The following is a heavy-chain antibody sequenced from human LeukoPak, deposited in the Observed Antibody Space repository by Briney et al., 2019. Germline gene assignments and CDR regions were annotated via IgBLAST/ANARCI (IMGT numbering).Heavy chain of an antibody. Sequence: GASVKVSCKASGYTFTSYAMHWVRQAPGQRLEWMGWINAGNGNTKYSQEFQGRVTITRDTSASTAYMELSSLRSEDMAVYYCARLLRYFDWPYPSGDWGQGTLVTVSS. CDR1: GYTFTSYA. J-gene: IGHJ4*02. CDR2: INAGNGNT. V-gene: IGHV1-3*03. CDR3: ARLLRYFDWPYPSGD. D-gene: IGHD3-9*01.